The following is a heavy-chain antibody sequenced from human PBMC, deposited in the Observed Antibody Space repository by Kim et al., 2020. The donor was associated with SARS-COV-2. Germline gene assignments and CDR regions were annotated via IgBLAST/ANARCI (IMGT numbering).Heavy chain of an antibody. CDR1: GFTFSSYA. D-gene: IGHD6-6*01. CDR3: AKDFDSSSSVAYFDY. Sequence: GGSLRLSCAASGFTFSSYAMSWVRQAPGKGLEWVSAISGSGGSTYYADSVKDRFTISRDNSKNTLYLQMNSLRAEDTAVYYCAKDFDSSSSVAYFDYWGQGTLVTVSS. J-gene: IGHJ4*02. V-gene: IGHV3-23*01. CDR2: ISGSGGST.